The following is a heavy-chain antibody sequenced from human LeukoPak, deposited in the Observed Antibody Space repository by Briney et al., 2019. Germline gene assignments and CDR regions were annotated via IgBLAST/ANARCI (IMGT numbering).Heavy chain of an antibody. CDR2: INPNSGGT. D-gene: IGHD5-12*01. CDR3: ARDPPRARDVSGSTHY. V-gene: IGHV1-2*02. J-gene: IGHJ4*02. Sequence: ASVKVSCKASGYTFSGYYIHWVRQVPGQGLEWMGWINPNSGGTSYAQMFQGRVTMTRDTSINTAYMELNRLRSDDTAVYYCARDPPRARDVSGSTHYWGQGTLVTVSS. CDR1: GYTFSGYY.